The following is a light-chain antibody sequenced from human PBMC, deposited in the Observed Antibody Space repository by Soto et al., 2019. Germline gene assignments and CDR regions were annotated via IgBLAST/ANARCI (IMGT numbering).Light chain of an antibody. CDR2: DNN. J-gene: IGLJ1*01. CDR3: GTWDSSLSAYV. V-gene: IGLV1-51*01. Sequence: QSVLTQPPSVSAAPGQKVTISCSGSGSNIGGNNYVSWYQQLPGTAPKLLIYDNNKRPSGIPDRFSGSKSGTSATLGITGLQTGDEADYYCGTWDSSLSAYVFGTGTKLTVL. CDR1: GSNIGGNNY.